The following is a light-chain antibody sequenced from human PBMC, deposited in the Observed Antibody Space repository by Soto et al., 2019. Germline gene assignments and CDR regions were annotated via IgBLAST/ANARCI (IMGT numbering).Light chain of an antibody. CDR1: SSDVGGYSF. CDR3: CSYAASFMV. Sequence: QSVLTQPRSVSGSPGQSVAISCTGTSSDVGGYSFVSWYQHHPGKAPKLIIYDFTKRPSGVPDRFSGSKSGNTASLTISGLQTDDEADYYCCSYAASFMVLGGGTKVTVL. CDR2: DFT. V-gene: IGLV2-11*01. J-gene: IGLJ2*01.